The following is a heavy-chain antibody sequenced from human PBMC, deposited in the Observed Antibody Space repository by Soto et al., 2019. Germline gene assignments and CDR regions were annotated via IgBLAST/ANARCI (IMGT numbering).Heavy chain of an antibody. CDR3: ARDRYHPRGTMIVVRYGMDV. CDR1: GFTFSSYG. V-gene: IGHV3-33*01. J-gene: IGHJ6*02. D-gene: IGHD3-22*01. CDR2: IWYDGSNK. Sequence: QVQLVESGGGVVQPGRSLRLSCAASGFTFSSYGMHWVRQAPGKGLEWVAVIWYDGSNKYYADSVKGRFTISRDNSKNTLYLQMNSLRAEDTAVYYCARDRYHPRGTMIVVRYGMDVWGQGTTVTVSS.